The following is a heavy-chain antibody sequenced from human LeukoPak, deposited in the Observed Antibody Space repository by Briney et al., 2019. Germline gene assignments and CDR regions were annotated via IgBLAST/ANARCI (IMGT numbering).Heavy chain of an antibody. Sequence: SVKVSCKASGGTFSSYAISWVRQAPGQGLEWMGRIIPIFGTANYAQKFQGRVTITTDESTSTAYMELSSLRSEDTAVYYCASKPRRSSGYAGEDAFDIWGQGTMVTVSS. CDR1: GGTFSSYA. J-gene: IGHJ3*02. D-gene: IGHD5-12*01. V-gene: IGHV1-69*05. CDR3: ASKPRRSSGYAGEDAFDI. CDR2: IIPIFGTA.